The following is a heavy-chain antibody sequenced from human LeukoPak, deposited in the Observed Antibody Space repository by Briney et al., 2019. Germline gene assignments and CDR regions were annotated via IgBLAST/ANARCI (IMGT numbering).Heavy chain of an antibody. CDR3: AKDRYFYGSGSLTSS. CDR1: GFTFSSYA. J-gene: IGHJ4*02. D-gene: IGHD3-10*01. Sequence: GGSLRLSCAASGFTFSSYAMSWVRQAPGKGLEWVSAISGSGGSTYYADSVKGRFTISRGNSKNTLYLQMNTPRDEDTAVYYCAKDRYFYGSGSLTSSWGQGTLVTVSS. CDR2: ISGSGGST. V-gene: IGHV3-23*01.